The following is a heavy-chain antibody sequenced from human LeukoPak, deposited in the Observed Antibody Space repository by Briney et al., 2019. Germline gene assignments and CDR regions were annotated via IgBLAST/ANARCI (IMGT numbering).Heavy chain of an antibody. J-gene: IGHJ4*02. CDR3: ARGGWSIDY. V-gene: IGHV4-59*01. Sequence: SETLSLTCNVYGGSMTSYYWSWVRQTPEKGLEYIGYIYYSRSTNYNPSLKSRVTMSIDTSKNQFSLNLNSVTAADTAIYYCARGGWSIDYWGQGTLVTVSS. CDR2: IYYSRST. D-gene: IGHD5/OR15-5a*01. CDR1: GGSMTSYY.